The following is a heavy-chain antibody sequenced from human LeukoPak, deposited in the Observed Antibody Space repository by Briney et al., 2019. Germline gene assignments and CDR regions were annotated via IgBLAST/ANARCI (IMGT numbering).Heavy chain of an antibody. CDR3: AKTPRYCGGDCYFDY. J-gene: IGHJ4*02. D-gene: IGHD2-21*02. V-gene: IGHV1-69*04. CDR1: GGTFSSYA. Sequence: SVKVSCKASGGTFSSYAISWVRQAPGQGLEWMGRIIPILGIANYAQKFQGRVTITADKSTSTAYMELSSLRSEDTAVYYCAKTPRYCGGDCYFDYRGQGTLVTISS. CDR2: IIPILGIA.